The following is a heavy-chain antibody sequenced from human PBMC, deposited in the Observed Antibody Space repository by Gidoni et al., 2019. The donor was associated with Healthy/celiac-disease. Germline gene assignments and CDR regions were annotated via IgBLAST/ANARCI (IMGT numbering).Heavy chain of an antibody. J-gene: IGHJ5*02. CDR3: AKDLPSSRYP. Sequence: SAISGSGGSTYYADSVKGRFTISRDNSKNTLYLQMNSLRAEDTAVYYCAKDLPSSRYPWGQGTLVTVSS. D-gene: IGHD2-2*01. CDR2: ISGSGGST. V-gene: IGHV3-23*01.